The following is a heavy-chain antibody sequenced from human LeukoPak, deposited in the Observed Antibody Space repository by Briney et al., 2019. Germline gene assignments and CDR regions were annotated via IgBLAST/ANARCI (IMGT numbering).Heavy chain of an antibody. D-gene: IGHD6-13*01. Sequence: GGSLRLSCAASGFTFSDYYMSWIRQAPGKGLEWVSYISSSGSTIYYADSVKGRFTISRDNAKNSLYLQMNSLRAEDTAVHYCAEGAAADPIDYWGQGTLVTVSS. J-gene: IGHJ4*02. CDR3: AEGAAADPIDY. CDR2: ISSSGSTI. V-gene: IGHV3-11*04. CDR1: GFTFSDYY.